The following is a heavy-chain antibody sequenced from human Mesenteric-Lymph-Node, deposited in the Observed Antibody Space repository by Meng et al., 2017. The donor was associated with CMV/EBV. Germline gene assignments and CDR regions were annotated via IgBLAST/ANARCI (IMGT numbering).Heavy chain of an antibody. CDR1: GSTFSAYA. V-gene: IGHV3-23*01. Sequence: GGSLRLSCAASGSTFSAYAMSWVRQAPGKGLEWVATISVSGGTTYYADSVKARLIISRDISKNTLYLQMNSLRVEDTAVYYCAKDPNDFWNGYYGPHFDCRGQGTLVTVSS. CDR3: AKDPNDFWNGYYGPHFDC. CDR2: ISVSGGTT. J-gene: IGHJ4*02. D-gene: IGHD3/OR15-3a*01.